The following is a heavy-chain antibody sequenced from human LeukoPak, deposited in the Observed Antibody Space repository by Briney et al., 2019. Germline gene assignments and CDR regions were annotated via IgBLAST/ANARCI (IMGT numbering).Heavy chain of an antibody. CDR3: ARDQGPDYVWGSYRPRYFQH. CDR1: GYTFTSYY. V-gene: IGHV1-46*01. Sequence: ASVKVSCKASGYTFTSYYMHWVRQAPGQGLEWMGIINPSGGSTSYAQKFQGRVTMTRDTSTSTVYMELSSLRSEDTAVYSCARDQGPDYVWGSYRPRYFQHWGQGTLVTVSS. D-gene: IGHD3-16*02. CDR2: INPSGGST. J-gene: IGHJ1*01.